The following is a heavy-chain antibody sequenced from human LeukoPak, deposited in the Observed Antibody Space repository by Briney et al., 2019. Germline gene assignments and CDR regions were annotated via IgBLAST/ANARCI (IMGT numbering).Heavy chain of an antibody. J-gene: IGHJ5*02. CDR2: IYYSGST. D-gene: IGHD6-13*01. V-gene: IGHV4-59*01. CDR3: AGGIAAAWFDP. CDR1: GGSISSYY. Sequence: SETLSLTCTVSGGSISSYYWRWIRQPREKGLEWIGYIYYSGSTNYNPSLKSRVTISVDTSKNQFSLKLSSVTAADTAVYYCAGGIAAAWFDPWGQGTLVTVSS.